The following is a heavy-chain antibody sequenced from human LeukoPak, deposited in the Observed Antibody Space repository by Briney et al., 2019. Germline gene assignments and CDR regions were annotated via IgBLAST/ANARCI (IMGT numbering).Heavy chain of an antibody. D-gene: IGHD3-3*01. V-gene: IGHV4-61*02. CDR3: ARVTYYDFWSGYSQRHWFDP. Sequence: SETLSLTCTVSGGSISSGSYYWSWIRQPAGKGLEWIGRIYTSGSTNYNPSLKSRVTISVDTSKNQFSPKLSSVTAADTAVYYCARVTYYDFWSGYSQRHWFDPWGQGTLVTVSS. J-gene: IGHJ5*02. CDR1: GGSISSGSYY. CDR2: IYTSGST.